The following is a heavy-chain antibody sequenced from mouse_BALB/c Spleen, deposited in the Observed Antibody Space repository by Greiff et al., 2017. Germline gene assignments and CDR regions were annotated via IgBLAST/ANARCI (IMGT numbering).Heavy chain of an antibody. D-gene: IGHD3-1*01. V-gene: IGHV1-80*01. CDR1: GYAFSSYW. Sequence: QVQLKQSGAELVRPGSSVKISCKASGYAFSSYWMNWVKQRPGQGLEWIVQIYPGDGDTNYNGKFKGKATLTADKSSSTAYMQLSSLTSEDSAVYFCARGRGHYFDYWGQGTTLTVSS. CDR2: IYPGDGDT. CDR3: ARGRGHYFDY. J-gene: IGHJ2*01.